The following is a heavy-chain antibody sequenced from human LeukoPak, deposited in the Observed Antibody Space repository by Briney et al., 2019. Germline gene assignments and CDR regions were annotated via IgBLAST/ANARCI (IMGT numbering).Heavy chain of an antibody. J-gene: IGHJ6*03. V-gene: IGHV3-7*01. CDR1: GFTFSSYW. D-gene: IGHD3-3*01. Sequence: SGGSLRLSCAASGFTFSSYWVSWVRQAPGKGLEWVANIKQDGSEKYYVDSVKGRFTISRDNAKNSLYLQMNSLRAEDTAVYYCARDGQKGTYYDFWSGYFRYMDVWGKGTTVTVSS. CDR2: IKQDGSEK. CDR3: ARDGQKGTYYDFWSGYFRYMDV.